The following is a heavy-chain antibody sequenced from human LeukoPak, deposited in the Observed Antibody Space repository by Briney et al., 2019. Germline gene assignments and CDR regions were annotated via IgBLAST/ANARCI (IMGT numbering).Heavy chain of an antibody. V-gene: IGHV3-21*01. CDR1: GYTFSDFS. CDR2: ISVRSNYR. CDR3: VRLRGNSDRSGYYYYYDY. J-gene: IGHJ4*02. Sequence: GGSLRLSCAASGYTFSDFSVNWVRQAPGKGLEWVSSISVRSNYRYYADSVRGRFTISRDDARDSLFLQMNSLRAEDTAVYFCVRLRGNSDRSGYYYYYDYWGQGTLVTVSS. D-gene: IGHD3-22*01.